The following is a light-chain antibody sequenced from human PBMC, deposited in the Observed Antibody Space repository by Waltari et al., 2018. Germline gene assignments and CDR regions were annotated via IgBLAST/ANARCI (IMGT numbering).Light chain of an antibody. CDR2: KAS. Sequence: IQMTQSPSTLSASVGDRVSITCRASQSINNWLAWYQQKSGKAPKLLLYKASRLESGVPSRFSGSGYRTEFTLTISSLQPDDFATYYCQQYTGYSYTFGQGTKLEIK. CDR3: QQYTGYSYT. J-gene: IGKJ2*01. CDR1: QSINNW. V-gene: IGKV1-5*03.